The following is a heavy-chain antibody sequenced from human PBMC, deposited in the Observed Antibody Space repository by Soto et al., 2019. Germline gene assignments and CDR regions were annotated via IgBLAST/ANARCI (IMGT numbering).Heavy chain of an antibody. Sequence: SVKVSCKASGGTFSSYAISWVRQAPGQGLEWMGGINPIFGTPHYAQKYQGRVTITADTFTNTAYMELTRLTSDDTAVYFCAREGRHFDYWGQGTLVTVSA. J-gene: IGHJ4*02. V-gene: IGHV1-69*06. CDR3: AREGRHFDY. CDR1: GGTFSSYA. CDR2: INPIFGTP.